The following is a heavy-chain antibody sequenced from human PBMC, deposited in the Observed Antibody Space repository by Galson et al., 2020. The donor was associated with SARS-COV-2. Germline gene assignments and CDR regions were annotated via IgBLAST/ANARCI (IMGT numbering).Heavy chain of an antibody. Sequence: GGSLRLSCAASGFTFSSYWMHWVRQAPGKGLVWVSRINSDGSSTSYADSVKGRFTISRDNAKNTLYLQMNSLRAEDTAVYYCAMITMIVGRPFWGQGTLVTVSS. CDR3: AMITMIVGRPF. CDR1: GFTFSSYW. D-gene: IGHD3-22*01. CDR2: INSDGSST. V-gene: IGHV3-74*01. J-gene: IGHJ4*02.